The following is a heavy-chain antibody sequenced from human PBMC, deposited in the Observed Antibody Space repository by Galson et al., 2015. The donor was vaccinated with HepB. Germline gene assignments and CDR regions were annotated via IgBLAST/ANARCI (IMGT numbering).Heavy chain of an antibody. V-gene: IGHV1-69*06. D-gene: IGHD3-10*01. CDR1: GGTFGSHA. CDR2: IIPISKTA. CDR3: ARDRKIGELGPGYMDV. J-gene: IGHJ6*03. Sequence: SVKVSCKASGGTFGSHAISWVRQAPRQGLEWMGRIIPISKTANYAQRFEGRVTITADKSTSTVYMEVRSLRPEDTAVYYCARDRKIGELGPGYMDVWGKGTTVTVS.